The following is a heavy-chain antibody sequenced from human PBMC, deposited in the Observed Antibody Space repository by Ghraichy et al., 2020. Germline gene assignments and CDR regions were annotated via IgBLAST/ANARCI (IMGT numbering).Heavy chain of an antibody. J-gene: IGHJ5*02. CDR2: ISYDGSNK. CDR1: GFTFSSYG. D-gene: IGHD6-13*01. Sequence: GESLNISCAASGFTFSSYGMHWVRQAPGKGLEWVAVISYDGSNKYYADSVKGRFTISRDNSKNTLYLQMNSLRAEDTAVYYCAVGYSSTHLWGQGTLVTVSS. CDR3: AVGYSSTHL. V-gene: IGHV3-30*03.